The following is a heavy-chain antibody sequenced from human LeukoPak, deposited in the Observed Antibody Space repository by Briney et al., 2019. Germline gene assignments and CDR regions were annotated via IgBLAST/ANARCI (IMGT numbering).Heavy chain of an antibody. CDR2: TYYRSKWYN. J-gene: IGHJ5*02. CDR3: ARSSSWYFGRFDP. CDR1: GDSVSINSAA. D-gene: IGHD6-13*01. Sequence: SPTLSLTFAISGDSVSINSAAWDWLRQSPSRGLEWLGSTYYRSKWYNDYAVSVKSRITINPDTSKNQFSLQLNSVTPEDTAVYYCARSSSWYFGRFDPWGQGTLVTVSS. V-gene: IGHV6-1*01.